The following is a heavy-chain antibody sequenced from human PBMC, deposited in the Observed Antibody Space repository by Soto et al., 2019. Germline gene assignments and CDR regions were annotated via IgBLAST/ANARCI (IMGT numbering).Heavy chain of an antibody. Sequence: GGSLRLSCAASGFTFSSYWMSWVRQAPGKGLEWVANIKQDGSEKYYVDSVKGRFTISRDNAKNSLYLQMNSLRAEDTAVYYCARATSDYEYYFDYWGQGTLVTVSS. CDR2: IKQDGSEK. D-gene: IGHD4-17*01. CDR1: GFTFSSYW. V-gene: IGHV3-7*01. CDR3: ARATSDYEYYFDY. J-gene: IGHJ4*02.